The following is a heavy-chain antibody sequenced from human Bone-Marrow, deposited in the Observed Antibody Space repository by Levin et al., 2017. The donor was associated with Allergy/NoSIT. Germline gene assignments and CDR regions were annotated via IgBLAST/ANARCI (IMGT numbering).Heavy chain of an antibody. CDR2: ISWNSVRV. Sequence: LSLTCAASEFTFGDYAMHWVRQVPGKGLEWVSAISWNSVRVGYADSVKGRFTISRDNAQTSLYLDMNSLRPEDTAFYYCAKDVRAYFDSSGSFDSWGQGTLVTVSS. V-gene: IGHV3-9*01. D-gene: IGHD3-22*01. J-gene: IGHJ4*02. CDR1: EFTFGDYA. CDR3: AKDVRAYFDSSGSFDS.